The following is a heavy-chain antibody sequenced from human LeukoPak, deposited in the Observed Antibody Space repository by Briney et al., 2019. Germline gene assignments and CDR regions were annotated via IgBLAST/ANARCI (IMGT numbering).Heavy chain of an antibody. D-gene: IGHD4-23*01. V-gene: IGHV4-34*01. CDR3: ARGATVVTPYYFDY. Sequence: SETLSLTCAVYGGSFSGYYWSWIRQPPGEGREWIGEINHSGRTNYNPSFKSRVTISVDKSKNQFSMKLSCVTAADTAVYYCARGATVVTPYYFDYWGQGTLVTVSS. CDR1: GGSFSGYY. J-gene: IGHJ4*02. CDR2: INHSGRT.